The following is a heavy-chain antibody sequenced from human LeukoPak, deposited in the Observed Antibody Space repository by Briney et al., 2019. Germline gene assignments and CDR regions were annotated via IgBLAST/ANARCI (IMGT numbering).Heavy chain of an antibody. J-gene: IGHJ3*02. Sequence: ASVKVSCKASGYTFTGYYMHWVRQAPGQGLEWMGWINPNSGGTNYAQKFQGRVTMTRDTSISTAYMELSRLRSDDTAVYYCASPYGDYGRGDASDIWGQGTMVTVSS. CDR2: INPNSGGT. V-gene: IGHV1-2*02. CDR3: ASPYGDYGRGDASDI. CDR1: GYTFTGYY. D-gene: IGHD4-17*01.